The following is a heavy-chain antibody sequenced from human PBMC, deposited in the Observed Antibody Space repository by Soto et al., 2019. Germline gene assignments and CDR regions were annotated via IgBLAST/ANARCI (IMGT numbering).Heavy chain of an antibody. Sequence: ASVKVSCKASGYTFTGYYMHWVRQAPGQGLEWMGWINPNSGGTTYAQKFQGWVTMTRDTSISTAYMELSRLRSDDTAVYYCARGVGSGSYYNQYNWFDPWGQGTLVTVSS. CDR1: GYTFTGYY. CDR2: INPNSGGT. J-gene: IGHJ5*02. D-gene: IGHD3-10*01. CDR3: ARGVGSGSYYNQYNWFDP. V-gene: IGHV1-2*04.